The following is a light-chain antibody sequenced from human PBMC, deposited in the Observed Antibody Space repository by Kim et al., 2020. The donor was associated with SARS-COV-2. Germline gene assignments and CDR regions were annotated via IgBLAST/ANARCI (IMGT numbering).Light chain of an antibody. V-gene: IGKV3-11*01. CDR3: QQRSNWPRYS. CDR1: QSVSSY. Sequence: LSPGDRATLSCTASQSVSSYLAWYQQKPGQAPRLLIYDASNRATGIPARFSGSGSGTDFTLTISSLEPEDFAVYYCQQRSNWPRYSFGQGTKLEI. J-gene: IGKJ2*03. CDR2: DAS.